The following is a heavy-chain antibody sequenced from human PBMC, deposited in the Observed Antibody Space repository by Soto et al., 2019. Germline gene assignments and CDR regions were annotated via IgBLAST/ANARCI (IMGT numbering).Heavy chain of an antibody. V-gene: IGHV3-30-3*01. D-gene: IGHD2-2*01. J-gene: IGHJ6*02. CDR2: ISYDGSNK. Sequence: QVQLVESGGGVVQPGRSLRLSCAASGFTFSSYAMHWVRQAPGKGLEWVAVISYDGSNKYYADSVKGRFTISRDNSKNTLYLQMNGLRAEDTAVYYCARDGADIVLVPAANLYYYYGMDVWGQGTTVTVSS. CDR1: GFTFSSYA. CDR3: ARDGADIVLVPAANLYYYYGMDV.